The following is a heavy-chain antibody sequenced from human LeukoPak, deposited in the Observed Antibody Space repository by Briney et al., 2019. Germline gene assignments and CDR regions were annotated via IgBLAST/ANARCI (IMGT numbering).Heavy chain of an antibody. CDR1: GGSISSSSYY. CDR3: ARGPRDYVNGFDA. J-gene: IGHJ5*02. Sequence: PSETLSLTCTVSGGSISSSSYYWGWIRQPPGKGLEWIGTIYYSGSTYYNPTLKSRVTISVDTSKNQFSLKLSSVTAADTAVYYCARGPRDYVNGFDAWGQGSLVTVSS. CDR2: IYYSGST. D-gene: IGHD3-10*02. V-gene: IGHV4-39*01.